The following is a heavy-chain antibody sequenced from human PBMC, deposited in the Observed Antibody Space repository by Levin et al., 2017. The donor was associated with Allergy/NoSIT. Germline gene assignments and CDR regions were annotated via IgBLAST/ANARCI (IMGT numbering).Heavy chain of an antibody. Sequence: LGESLKISCSVSGFTFEIYGMNWVRQAPGKSLEWVSHISASGSPTYYADPVRGRFTISRDNAKQSLYLQMTSLRVEDTAVYYCARGLFDFWGQGALVTVSS. J-gene: IGHJ4*02. CDR1: GFTFEIYG. CDR2: ISASGSPT. V-gene: IGHV3-48*04. D-gene: IGHD5-12*01. CDR3: ARGLFDF.